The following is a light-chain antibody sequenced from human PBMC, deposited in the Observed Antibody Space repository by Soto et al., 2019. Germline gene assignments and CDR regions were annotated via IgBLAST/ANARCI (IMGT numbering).Light chain of an antibody. Sequence: EILLTQSPGTLSLSPGERVTLTCRASQSVSSSYLAWYQQKPGQAPRILIYGASSRDTGIPDRFSGSGSGTDFTLTISRLEPEDFAVYYCQQFSSYPLTFGGGTKVDIK. CDR2: GAS. CDR3: QQFSSYPLT. CDR1: QSVSSSY. V-gene: IGKV3-20*01. J-gene: IGKJ4*01.